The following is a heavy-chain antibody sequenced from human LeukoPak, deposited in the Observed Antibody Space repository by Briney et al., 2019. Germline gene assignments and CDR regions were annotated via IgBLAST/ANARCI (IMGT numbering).Heavy chain of an antibody. D-gene: IGHD5-24*01. CDR2: IYYSGST. CDR1: GGSISSSSYY. J-gene: IGHJ4*02. Sequence: PSETLSLTCTVSGGSISSSSYYWGWVRQPPGKGLEWIGSIYYSGSTYYNPSLKSRVTISVDTSKNQFSLKLSSVPAADTAVYYCAREGRHRRDGYNFDYWGQGTLVTVSS. CDR3: AREGRHRRDGYNFDY. V-gene: IGHV4-39*07.